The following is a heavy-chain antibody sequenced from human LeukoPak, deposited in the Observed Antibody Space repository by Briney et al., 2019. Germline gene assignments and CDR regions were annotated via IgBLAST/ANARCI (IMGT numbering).Heavy chain of an antibody. J-gene: IGHJ3*02. Sequence: PGGSLRLSCAASGLTFSSYGMHWVRQAPGKGLEWVAVISYDGSNKYYADSVKGRFTISRDNSKNTLYLQMNSLRAEDTAVYYCAKDYKSGYVPGAFDIWGQGTMVTVSS. CDR2: ISYDGSNK. CDR1: GLTFSSYG. V-gene: IGHV3-30*18. CDR3: AKDYKSGYVPGAFDI. D-gene: IGHD5-12*01.